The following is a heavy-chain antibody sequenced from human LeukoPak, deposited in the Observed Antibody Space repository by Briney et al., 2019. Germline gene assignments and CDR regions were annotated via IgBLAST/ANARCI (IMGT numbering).Heavy chain of an antibody. CDR3: ARDAFGRVYAIMGRNWYFDL. Sequence: ASVKVSCKASGYTFTSYAMHWVRQAPGQRLEWMGWINAGNGNTKYSQKFQGRVTMTRDTSTSTVYMELSSLRSEDTAVYYCARDAFGRVYAIMGRNWYFDLWGRGTLVTVSS. CDR1: GYTFTSYA. J-gene: IGHJ2*01. CDR2: INAGNGNT. V-gene: IGHV1-3*01. D-gene: IGHD2-8*01.